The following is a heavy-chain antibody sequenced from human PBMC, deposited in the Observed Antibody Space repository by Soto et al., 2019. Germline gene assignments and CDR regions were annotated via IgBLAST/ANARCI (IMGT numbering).Heavy chain of an antibody. Sequence: SETLSLTCAVSGGSISSGGYSWSWIRQPPGKGLEWIGYIYHSGSTYYNPSLKSRVTISVDRSKNQFSLKLSSVTAADTAVYYCARASYDFWSGLYWGPINMGWFDPWGQGTLVTVSS. CDR1: GGSISSGGYS. CDR2: IYHSGST. D-gene: IGHD3-3*01. CDR3: ARASYDFWSGLYWGPINMGWFDP. V-gene: IGHV4-30-2*01. J-gene: IGHJ5*02.